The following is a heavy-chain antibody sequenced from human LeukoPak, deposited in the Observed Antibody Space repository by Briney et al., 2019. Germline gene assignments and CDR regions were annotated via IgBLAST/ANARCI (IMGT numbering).Heavy chain of an antibody. Sequence: PSETLPLTCTVSGSSISGYYWNWIRQPAGKGLEWIGRLHPSGATNYNPSLKSRITMSLDTSKNQFSLKLSSVTTADTAVYYCTRGGDFFRYWGQGTLVTVSS. J-gene: IGHJ4*02. CDR1: GSSISGYY. CDR3: TRGGDFFRY. V-gene: IGHV4-4*07. D-gene: IGHD3-3*01. CDR2: LHPSGAT.